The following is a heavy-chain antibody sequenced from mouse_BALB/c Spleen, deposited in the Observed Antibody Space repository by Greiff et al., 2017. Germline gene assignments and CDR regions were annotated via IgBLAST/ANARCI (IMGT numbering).Heavy chain of an antibody. J-gene: IGHJ2*01. CDR3: ARGLRLDY. Sequence: VQLQQPGAELVKPGTSVKLSCKASGYNFTSYWINWVKLRPGQGLEWIGDIYPGSGSTNYNEKFKSKATLTVDTSSSTAYMQLSSLASEDSALYYCARGLRLDYWGQGTTLTVSS. CDR1: GYNFTSYW. D-gene: IGHD2-4*01. CDR2: IYPGSGST. V-gene: IGHV1-55*01.